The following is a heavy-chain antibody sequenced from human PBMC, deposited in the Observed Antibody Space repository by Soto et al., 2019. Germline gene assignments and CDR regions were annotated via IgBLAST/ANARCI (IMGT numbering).Heavy chain of an antibody. V-gene: IGHV1-3*01. CDR1: GYTFTSYA. CDR3: ARDSSLELSSGYSDSYYYGMAV. D-gene: IGHD3-22*01. J-gene: IGHJ6*02. CDR2: INAGNGNT. Sequence: QVQLVQSGAEVKKPGASVKVSCKSSGYTFTSYAVHWVRQAPGQRLEWMAWINAGNGNTKYSQKFQGRVTISRDTSASTAYLELSGLRSEDTAVYFCARDSSLELSSGYSDSYYYGMAVLGQGTTVTVSS.